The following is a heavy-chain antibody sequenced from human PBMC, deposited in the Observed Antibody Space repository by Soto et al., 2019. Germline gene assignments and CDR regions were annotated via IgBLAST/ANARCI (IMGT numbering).Heavy chain of an antibody. D-gene: IGHD3-9*01. Sequence: GGSLRLSCAASGFTFSSYSMNWVRQAPGKGLEWVSYISSSSSTIYYADSVKGRFTISRDNAKNSLYLQMNSLRDEDTAVYYCAREPQGDPENYDILTGYYRRYYYYYGMDVWGQGTTVTVSS. CDR3: AREPQGDPENYDILTGYYRRYYYYYGMDV. V-gene: IGHV3-48*02. CDR2: ISSSSSTI. CDR1: GFTFSSYS. J-gene: IGHJ6*02.